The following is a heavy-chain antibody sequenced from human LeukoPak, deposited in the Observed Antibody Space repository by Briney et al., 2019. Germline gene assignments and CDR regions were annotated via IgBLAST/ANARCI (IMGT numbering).Heavy chain of an antibody. V-gene: IGHV1-18*01. Sequence: GASVKVSCKASGGTFISYAISWVRQAPGQGLEWMGWISAYNGNTNYAQKLQGRVTMTTDTSTSTAYMELRSLRSDDTAVYYCARDLAAKGLDYWGQGTLVTVSS. CDR1: GGTFISYA. CDR2: ISAYNGNT. D-gene: IGHD2-15*01. J-gene: IGHJ4*02. CDR3: ARDLAAKGLDY.